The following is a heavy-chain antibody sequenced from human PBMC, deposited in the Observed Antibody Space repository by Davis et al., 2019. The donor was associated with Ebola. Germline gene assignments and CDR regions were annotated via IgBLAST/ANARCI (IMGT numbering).Heavy chain of an antibody. CDR3: ARSGLSFGVVKYHYGMDA. CDR1: GITVSSNY. J-gene: IGHJ6*04. V-gene: IGHV3-53*01. Sequence: GESLKISCAASGITVSSNYMSWVRQSPGKGLEWVSVIYSGGSTYYADSVKGRFTISRDNSKKTMYLQMNSLRGEDTAVYYCARSGLSFGVVKYHYGMDAWGKGTTVTVSS. CDR2: IYSGGST. D-gene: IGHD3-3*01.